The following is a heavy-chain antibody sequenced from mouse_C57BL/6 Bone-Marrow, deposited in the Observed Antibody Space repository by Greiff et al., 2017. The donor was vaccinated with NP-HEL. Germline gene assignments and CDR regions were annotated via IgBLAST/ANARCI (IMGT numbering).Heavy chain of an antibody. D-gene: IGHD1-1*01. Sequence: QVQLQQPGAELVKPGASVKLSCKASGYTFTSYWMHWVKQRPGQGLEWIGMIHPNSGSTNYNEKFKSKATLTVDKSSSTAYMQLSSLTPEDSAVYYCASRAERYSGSILGDYWGHGTSVTVSS. CDR1: GYTFTSYW. CDR3: ASRAERYSGSILGDY. V-gene: IGHV1-64*01. J-gene: IGHJ4*01. CDR2: IHPNSGST.